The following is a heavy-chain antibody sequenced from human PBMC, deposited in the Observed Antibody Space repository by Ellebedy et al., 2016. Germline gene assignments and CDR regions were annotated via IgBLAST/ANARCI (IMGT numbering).Heavy chain of an antibody. CDR2: IYYSGST. CDR1: GGSISSYY. Sequence: SETLSLTCTVSGGSISSYYWSWIRQPPGKGLEWIGYIYYSGSTNYNPSLKSRVTISVDTSKNQFSLKLSSVTAADTAVYYCARQGYSGSYFLSFGAFDIWGQGTMVTVSS. CDR3: ARQGYSGSYFLSFGAFDI. J-gene: IGHJ3*02. D-gene: IGHD1-26*01. V-gene: IGHV4-59*08.